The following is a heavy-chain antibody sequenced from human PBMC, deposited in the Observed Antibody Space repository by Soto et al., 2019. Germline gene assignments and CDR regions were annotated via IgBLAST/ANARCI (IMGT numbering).Heavy chain of an antibody. D-gene: IGHD6-19*01. CDR2: IYYSGST. CDR3: ARDRARIAVGAYYYGMDV. V-gene: IGHV4-31*03. J-gene: IGHJ6*02. CDR1: GGSISSGGYY. Sequence: LSLTCTVSGGSISSGGYYWSWIRQHPGKGLEWIGYIYYSGSTYYNPSLKSRVTISVDTSKNQFSLKLSSVTAADTAVYYCARDRARIAVGAYYYGMDVWGQGTTVTVSS.